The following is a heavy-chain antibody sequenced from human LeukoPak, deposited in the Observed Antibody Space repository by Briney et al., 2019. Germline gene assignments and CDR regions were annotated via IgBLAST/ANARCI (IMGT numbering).Heavy chain of an antibody. J-gene: IGHJ4*02. CDR1: GFTFSDYF. V-gene: IGHV3-11*04. CDR3: VREGRGRDWNPNY. CDR2: ISSSGSTI. D-gene: IGHD1-1*01. Sequence: PGGSLRLSCAASGFTFSDYFMSWIRQAPGKGLEWVSYISSSGSTIYYADFVKGRFTVSRDNAKNSLYLQLNSLRVDDMAVYYCVREGRGRDWNPNYWGQGTLVTVSS.